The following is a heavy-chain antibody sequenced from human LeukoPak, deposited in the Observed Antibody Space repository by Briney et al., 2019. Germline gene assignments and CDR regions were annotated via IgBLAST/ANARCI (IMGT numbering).Heavy chain of an antibody. CDR3: ARVRHFGSGNRFSYVDY. CDR1: GFTFSSYS. CDR2: ILFDGSKK. D-gene: IGHD3-10*01. J-gene: IGHJ4*02. V-gene: IGHV3-30*04. Sequence: PGGSLRLSCAASGFTFSSYSMHWVRQAPGKGLEWVAAILFDGSKKYVADAVKGRFTISRDNSANSLYLQMNSLRGVDTAVYYCARVRHFGSGNRFSYVDYWGQGTLVTVSS.